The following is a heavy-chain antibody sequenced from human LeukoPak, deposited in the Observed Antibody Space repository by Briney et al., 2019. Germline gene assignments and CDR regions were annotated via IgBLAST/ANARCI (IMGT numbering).Heavy chain of an antibody. CDR2: IRHDGSNK. CDR1: GFTFSSYG. CDR3: ARDIEAVGATQGGPTDY. V-gene: IGHV3-30*02. D-gene: IGHD1-26*01. Sequence: PGGSLRLSCAASGFTFSSYGMHWVRQAPSKGLEWVACIRHDGSNKYYADSVKGRFTISRDNSKNTLYLQMNSLRAEDTAVYYCARDIEAVGATQGGPTDYWGQGTLVTVSS. J-gene: IGHJ4*02.